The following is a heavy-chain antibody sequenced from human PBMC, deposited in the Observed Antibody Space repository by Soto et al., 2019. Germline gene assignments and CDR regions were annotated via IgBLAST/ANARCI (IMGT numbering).Heavy chain of an antibody. J-gene: IGHJ6*03. D-gene: IGHD5-18*01. CDR3: ARVDTAMEDYYYYMDV. CDR1: GGSFSGYH. Sequence: SETLSLTCAVYGGSFSGYHWSWIRQPPGKGLEWIGEINHSGSTNYNPSLKSRVTISVDTSKNQFSLKLSSVTAADTAVYYCARVDTAMEDYYYYMDVWGKGTTVTVSS. V-gene: IGHV4-34*01. CDR2: INHSGST.